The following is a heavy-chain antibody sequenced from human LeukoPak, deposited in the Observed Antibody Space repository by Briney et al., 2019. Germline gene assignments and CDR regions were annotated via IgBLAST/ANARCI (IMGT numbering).Heavy chain of an antibody. CDR3: ARRWLVLRYFQH. CDR1: GGSFRGYY. CDR2: INHSGST. J-gene: IGHJ1*01. V-gene: IGHV4-34*01. D-gene: IGHD6-19*01. Sequence: SETLSLTCAVYGGSFRGYYWRWIRQPPGKGLEWIGEINHSGSTKYNPCLKRRVTISVHTTKNQFSLKLSSVTAADTAEYYCARRWLVLRYFQHWGQGTLVTVSS.